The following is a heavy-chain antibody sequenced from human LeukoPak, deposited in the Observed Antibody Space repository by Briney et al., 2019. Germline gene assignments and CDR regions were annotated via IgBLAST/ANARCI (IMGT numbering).Heavy chain of an antibody. CDR3: ATLGDIVVVVAAYFDY. D-gene: IGHD2-15*01. CDR2: IKQDGSEK. Sequence: PGGSLRLSCAASGFTFDDYGMSWVRQAPGKGLEWVANIKQDGSEKYYVDSVKGRFTISRDNAKNSLYLQMNSLRAEDTAVYYCATLGDIVVVVAAYFDYWGQGTLVTVSS. CDR1: GFTFDDYG. V-gene: IGHV3-7*01. J-gene: IGHJ4*02.